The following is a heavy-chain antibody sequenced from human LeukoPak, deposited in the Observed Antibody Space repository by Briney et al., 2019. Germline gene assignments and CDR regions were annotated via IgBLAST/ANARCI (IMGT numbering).Heavy chain of an antibody. D-gene: IGHD3-22*01. Sequence: PSETLSLTCTVSGGSISSYYWSWIRQPPGKGLEWIGYIYYSGSTNYNPSLKSRVTISVDTSKNQFSLKLSSVTAADTAVYYCARHRVDYYDSSGYFSALFDYWGQGTLVTVS. CDR1: GGSISSYY. V-gene: IGHV4-59*01. J-gene: IGHJ4*02. CDR3: ARHRVDYYDSSGYFSALFDY. CDR2: IYYSGST.